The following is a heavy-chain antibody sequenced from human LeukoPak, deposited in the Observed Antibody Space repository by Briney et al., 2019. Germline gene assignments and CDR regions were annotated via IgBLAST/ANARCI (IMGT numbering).Heavy chain of an antibody. CDR1: GGTFSSYA. CDR3: ARGHYGGNSASDY. D-gene: IGHD4-23*01. CDR2: IIPIFGTA. J-gene: IGHJ4*02. V-gene: IGHV1-69*13. Sequence: ASVKDSCKASGGTFSSYAISWVRQAPGQGLEWMGGIIPIFGTANYAQKFQGRVTITADESTSTAYMELSSLRSEDTAVYYCARGHYGGNSASDYWGQGTLVTVSS.